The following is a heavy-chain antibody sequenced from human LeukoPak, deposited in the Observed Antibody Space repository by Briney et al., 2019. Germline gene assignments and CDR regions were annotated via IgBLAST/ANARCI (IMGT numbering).Heavy chain of an antibody. D-gene: IGHD1-1*01. CDR1: GFTFSKHG. V-gene: IGHV3-23*01. J-gene: IGHJ4*02. Sequence: GGSLRLSCAASGFTFSKHGMNWVRQAPGKGLEWVSGISPSGDITYYADSVKGRFTISRDSSKNTLYLQMNSLRAEDTAVYYCAKDNEFGYWGQGTLVTVSS. CDR2: ISPSGDIT. CDR3: AKDNEFGY.